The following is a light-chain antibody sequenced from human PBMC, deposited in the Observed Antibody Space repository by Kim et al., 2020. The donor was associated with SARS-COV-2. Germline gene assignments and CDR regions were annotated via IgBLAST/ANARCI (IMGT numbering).Light chain of an antibody. CDR3: QKRSNWPPLT. J-gene: IGKJ4*01. CDR1: QSVSSY. V-gene: IGKV3-11*01. CDR2: DAS. Sequence: EIVLTQSPATLSLSPGERATLSCRASQSVSSYLAWYQQKPGQAPRLLIYDASNRATGIPARFSGSGSGTDFTLTISSLEPEDFAVYYCQKRSNWPPLTVGGGTKVDIK.